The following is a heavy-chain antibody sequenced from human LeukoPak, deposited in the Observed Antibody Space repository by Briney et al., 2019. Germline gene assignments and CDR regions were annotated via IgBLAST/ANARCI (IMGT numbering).Heavy chain of an antibody. CDR2: INHSGST. CDR3: ARGLYCSSTSCHPVPFDP. CDR1: GGSFSGYY. J-gene: IGHJ5*02. Sequence: SETLSLACAVYGGSFSGYYWSWIRQPPGKGLEWIREINHSGSTNYNPSLKSRVTISVDTSKNQFSLKLSSVTAADTAVYYCARGLYCSSTSCHPVPFDPWGQGTLVTVSS. D-gene: IGHD2-2*01. V-gene: IGHV4-34*01.